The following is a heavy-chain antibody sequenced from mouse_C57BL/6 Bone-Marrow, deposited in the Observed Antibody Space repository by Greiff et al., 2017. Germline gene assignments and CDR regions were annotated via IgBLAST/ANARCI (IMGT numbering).Heavy chain of an antibody. CDR3: ARGYDYDYAMDY. D-gene: IGHD2-4*01. CDR2: INPNYGTT. J-gene: IGHJ4*01. Sequence: EVQLQESGPELVKPGASVKISCKASGYSFTDYNMNWVKQSNGKSLEWIGVINPNYGTTSYNQKFKGKATLTVDKSSSPAYMQLNSLTSEDSAVYYCARGYDYDYAMDYWGQGTSVTVSS. CDR1: GYSFTDYN. V-gene: IGHV1-39*01.